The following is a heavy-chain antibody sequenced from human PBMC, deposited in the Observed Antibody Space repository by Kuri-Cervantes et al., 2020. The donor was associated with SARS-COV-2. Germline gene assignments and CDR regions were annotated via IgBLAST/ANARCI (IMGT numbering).Heavy chain of an antibody. CDR1: GFSLSTSGMC. Sequence: SGPTLVKPTETLTLTCTVSGFSLSTSGMCVSWIRQPPGKALEWIGYIYYSGSTNYNPSLKSRVTISVDTSKNQFSLKLSSVTAADTAVYYCARDSWGSYPLAAFDIWGQGTMVTVSS. J-gene: IGHJ3*02. D-gene: IGHD1-26*01. CDR2: IYYSGST. V-gene: IGHV4-61*08. CDR3: ARDSWGSYPLAAFDI.